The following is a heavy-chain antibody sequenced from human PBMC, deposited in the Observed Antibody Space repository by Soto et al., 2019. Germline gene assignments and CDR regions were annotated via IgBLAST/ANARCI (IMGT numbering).Heavy chain of an antibody. V-gene: IGHV4-59*08. J-gene: IGHJ4*02. CDR2: VYYTGGT. CDR3: ARHVVIVSGGSSFDF. CDR1: GGSISSYY. D-gene: IGHD3-16*01. Sequence: SETLSLTCTVSGGSISSYYWSWIRQPPGKGLELIGYVYYTGGTIYNPSLKSRLTISVDTSKNQFSLQLTSVTAADTAVYYCARHVVIVSGGSSFDFWGQGILVTVSS.